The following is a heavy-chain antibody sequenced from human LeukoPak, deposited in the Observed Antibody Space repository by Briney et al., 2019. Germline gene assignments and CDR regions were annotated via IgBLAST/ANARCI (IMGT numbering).Heavy chain of an antibody. CDR1: GFTFSTYA. CDR3: AKAPVGHCSGAFCYHFDS. J-gene: IGHJ4*02. CDR2: ISGDNPGT. V-gene: IGHV3-23*01. Sequence: GGSLRLSCAASGFTFSTYAMSWVRQTPGEGLEWVAAISGDNPGTYHANSVKGRFTISRDNSKNTLHLQMSGLRAEDTARYYCAKAPVGHCSGAFCYHFDSWGQGTLVTVSS. D-gene: IGHD2-15*01.